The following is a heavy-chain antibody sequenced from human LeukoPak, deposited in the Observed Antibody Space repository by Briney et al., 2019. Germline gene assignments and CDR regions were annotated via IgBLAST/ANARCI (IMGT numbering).Heavy chain of an antibody. Sequence: PWRALRLSCAASGLAFSNSAMHWVRQAPGKGLEWVADIWYDGTNQNYADSVKGRFTISRDNSKNTLYLQMNSLRVEDTAVYSCARGSAKAPVNYWGQGTLVTVSS. CDR1: GLAFSNSA. J-gene: IGHJ4*02. V-gene: IGHV3-33*01. CDR3: ARGSAKAPVNY. CDR2: IWYDGTNQ. D-gene: IGHD6-25*01.